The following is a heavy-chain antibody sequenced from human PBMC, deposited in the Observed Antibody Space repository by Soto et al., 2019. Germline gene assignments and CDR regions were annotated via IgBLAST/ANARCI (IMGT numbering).Heavy chain of an antibody. D-gene: IGHD6-13*01. V-gene: IGHV4-59*12. Sequence: SETLSLTCTVSGGSISSYYWSWIRQPPGKGLEWIGYIYYGGSTNYNPSLKSRVTISVDTSKNQFSLKLSSVTAADTAVYYCAREGNKDAFDIWGQGTMVTVSS. CDR1: GGSISSYY. CDR2: IYYGGST. CDR3: AREGNKDAFDI. J-gene: IGHJ3*02.